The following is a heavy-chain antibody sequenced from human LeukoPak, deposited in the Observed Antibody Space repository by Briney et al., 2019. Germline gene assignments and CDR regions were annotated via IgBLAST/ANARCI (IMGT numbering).Heavy chain of an antibody. V-gene: IGHV3-74*01. CDR2: INSDGSST. J-gene: IGHJ4*02. Sequence: PGGSLRLSCAASGFTFSSYWMHWVRQAPGKGLVWVSRINSDGSSTNYADSVKGRFTISRDNAKNTLYLQMNSLRVEDTAVYYCARGSCSGGSSPRGCGLWRQGTLVTVSS. CDR3: ARGSCSGGSSPRGCGL. D-gene: IGHD2-15*01. CDR1: GFTFSSYW.